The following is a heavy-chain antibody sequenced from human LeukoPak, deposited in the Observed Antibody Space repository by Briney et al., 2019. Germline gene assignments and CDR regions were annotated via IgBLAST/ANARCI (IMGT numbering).Heavy chain of an antibody. V-gene: IGHV3-30*18. CDR2: LSYDGSNK. CDR1: GVTFSSFG. J-gene: IGHJ6*02. Sequence: PGGSLRLSCAASGVTFSSFGMHRVRQAQVPGLALVSVLSYDGSNKYYADSVKGRFTISRDNSKNTLYLQMNSLRAEDTAVYYCAKDLRLSSWSTLYYYYYGMDVWGQGTTVTVSS. D-gene: IGHD6-13*01. CDR3: AKDLRLSSWSTLYYYYYGMDV.